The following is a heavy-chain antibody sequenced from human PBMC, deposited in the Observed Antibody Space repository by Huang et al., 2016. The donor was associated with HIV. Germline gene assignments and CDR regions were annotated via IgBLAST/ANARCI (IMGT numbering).Heavy chain of an antibody. V-gene: IGHV3-15*01. CDR1: GFTFSNAW. D-gene: IGHD3-22*01. CDR2: IKSKADGGTK. CDR3: TTFGYTKGYWDYYYYYMDV. Sequence: EVQLVESGGGLVKPGGSLRLSCAASGFTFSNAWMIWVRQAPGKGLEGVARIKSKADGGTKDYAAPVRGRFTISRDESKNTLYLQMNSLKTEDTAVYYCTTFGYTKGYWDYYYYYMDVWGKGTTVTVSS. J-gene: IGHJ6*03.